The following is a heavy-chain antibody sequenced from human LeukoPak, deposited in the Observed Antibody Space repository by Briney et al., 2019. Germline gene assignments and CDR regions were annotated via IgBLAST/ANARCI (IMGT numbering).Heavy chain of an antibody. CDR1: GGSISNSNYY. CDR3: ARHEFMGSDYAA. J-gene: IGHJ5*02. Sequence: SETLSLTCTVSGGSISNSNYYWGWIRQPPGTGLEWIGSIYYSGSTYYNPSLKSRVSISVDTSKNQFSLKLSSVTAADTAVYYCARHEFMGSDYAAWGQGTLVTVSS. CDR2: IYYSGST. D-gene: IGHD4-17*01. V-gene: IGHV4-39*01.